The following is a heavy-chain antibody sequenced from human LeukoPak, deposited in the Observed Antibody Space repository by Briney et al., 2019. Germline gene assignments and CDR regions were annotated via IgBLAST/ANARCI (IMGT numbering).Heavy chain of an antibody. CDR3: ASRSGGSHQSPY. V-gene: IGHV1-2*02. CDR1: GYTFTGYY. CDR2: INPISGGT. J-gene: IGHJ4*02. Sequence: ASVKVSCKASGYTFTGYYMHWVRQAPGQGLEWMGWINPISGGTNYAQKFQGRVTMTRDTSISTAYMELSRLRSDDTAVYYCASRSGGSHQSPYWGQGTLVTVSS. D-gene: IGHD2-15*01.